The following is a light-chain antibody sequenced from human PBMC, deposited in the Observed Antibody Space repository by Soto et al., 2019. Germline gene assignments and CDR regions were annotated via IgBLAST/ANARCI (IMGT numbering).Light chain of an antibody. CDR2: GNS. J-gene: IGLJ1*01. CDR1: SSNIGAGYD. Sequence: QPVLTQPPSVSGAPGQRVTISCTGSSSNIGAGYDVHWYQQLPGTAPKLLIYGNSNRPSGVPDRFSGSKSGTSASLAITGLLAEDEADYYCQSYDSSLSGYVIGTGTKLTVL. CDR3: QSYDSSLSGYV. V-gene: IGLV1-40*01.